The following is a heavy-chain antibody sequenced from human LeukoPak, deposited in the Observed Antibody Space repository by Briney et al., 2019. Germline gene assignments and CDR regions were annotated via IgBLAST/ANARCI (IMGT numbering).Heavy chain of an antibody. CDR2: VHHIGGT. D-gene: IGHD6-19*01. V-gene: IGHV4-4*02. CDR3: ARGYSSGWLDY. CDR1: GGSVSSNNW. J-gene: IGHJ4*02. Sequence: PSETLSLTCGVSGGSVSSNNWWSWFRQPPGKGLEWIGEVHHIGGTTYNPAFKSRVTMSLDKSKNQVSLKLSSVTAADTAVYYCARGYSSGWLDYWGQGTLVTVSS.